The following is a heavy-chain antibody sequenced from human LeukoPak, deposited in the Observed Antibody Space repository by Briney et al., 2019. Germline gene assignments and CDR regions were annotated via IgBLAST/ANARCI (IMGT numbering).Heavy chain of an antibody. J-gene: IGHJ3*02. CDR2: IYPGDSDT. CDR1: GYSFTSYW. CDR3: ASLHPGGAAIDAFDI. V-gene: IGHV5-51*01. D-gene: IGHD5-18*01. Sequence: GESLKISCKGSGYSFTSYWIGWVRPMPGKGLEWMGIIYPGDSDTRYSPSFQGQVTISADKSISTAYLQWSSLKASDTAMYYCASLHPGGAAIDAFDIWGQGTMVTVSS.